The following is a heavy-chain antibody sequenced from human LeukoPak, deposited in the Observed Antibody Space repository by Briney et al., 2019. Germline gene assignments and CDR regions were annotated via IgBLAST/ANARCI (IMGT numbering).Heavy chain of an antibody. Sequence: SETLSLTCTVAGGSISTDYWSWIRQPPGKGLEWIGYISYSGTTNYNPSLKSRVTTSVDTSKSQFSLKLSSVTAADTAVYYCAREGSAAGLPDYWGQGTLVTVSS. D-gene: IGHD6-13*01. J-gene: IGHJ4*02. V-gene: IGHV4-59*01. CDR1: GGSISTDY. CDR3: AREGSAAGLPDY. CDR2: ISYSGTT.